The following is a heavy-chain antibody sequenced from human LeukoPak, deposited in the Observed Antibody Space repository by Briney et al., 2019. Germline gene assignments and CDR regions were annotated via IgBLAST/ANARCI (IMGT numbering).Heavy chain of an antibody. CDR1: GFTSSSYA. CDR2: ISGSGGST. V-gene: IGHV3-23*01. CDR3: AKAGAGATYYYDSSGYYGQDYFDY. D-gene: IGHD3-22*01. J-gene: IGHJ4*02. Sequence: PGGSLRLSCAASGFTSSSYAMSWVRQAPGKGLEWVSAISGSGGSTYYADSVKGRFTISRDNSKNTLYLQMNSLRAEDTAVYYCAKAGAGATYYYDSSGYYGQDYFDYWGQGTLVTVSS.